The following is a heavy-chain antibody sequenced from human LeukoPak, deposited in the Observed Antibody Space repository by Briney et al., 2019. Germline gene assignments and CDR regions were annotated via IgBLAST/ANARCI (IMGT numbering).Heavy chain of an antibody. CDR1: GGSISSGGYS. CDR3: ARGLRSFDY. Sequence: SQTLSLTCAVSGGSISSGGYSWSWLRQPPGKGLEWIGYIYHSGSTYYNPSLKSRVTISVDRSKNQFSLKLSSVTAADTAVYYCARGLRSFDYWGQGTLVTVSS. J-gene: IGHJ4*02. V-gene: IGHV4-30-2*01. CDR2: IYHSGST. D-gene: IGHD3-3*01.